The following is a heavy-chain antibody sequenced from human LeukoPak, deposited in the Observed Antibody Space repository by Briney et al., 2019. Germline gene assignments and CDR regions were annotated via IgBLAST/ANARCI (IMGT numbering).Heavy chain of an antibody. CDR1: GFTFSSYA. V-gene: IGHV4-34*01. J-gene: IGHJ6*02. CDR3: ARFPPRVTISSKDV. D-gene: IGHD3-9*01. CDR2: INHSGST. Sequence: PGGSLRLSCAASGFTFSSYAMSWVRQPPGKGLEWIGEINHSGSTNYNPSLKSRVTISVDTSKNQFSLKLSSVTAADTAVYYCARFPPRVTISSKDVWGQGTTVTVSS.